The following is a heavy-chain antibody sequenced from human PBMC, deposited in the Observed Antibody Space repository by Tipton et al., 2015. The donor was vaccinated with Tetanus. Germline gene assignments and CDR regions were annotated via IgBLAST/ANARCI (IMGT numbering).Heavy chain of an antibody. CDR3: ARVEEGYCSGGTCSFPD. V-gene: IGHV4-59*01. CDR2: IYYRGTT. J-gene: IGHJ4*02. D-gene: IGHD2-15*01. CDR1: GGSISNYY. Sequence: TLSLTCTVSGGSISNYYWSWIRQPPGKGLEFIGYIYYRGTTAYNPSLKNRVTISVDTSKNQISLRLKSVTAADTAVYYCARVEEGYCSGGTCSFPDWGRGTLVTVSS.